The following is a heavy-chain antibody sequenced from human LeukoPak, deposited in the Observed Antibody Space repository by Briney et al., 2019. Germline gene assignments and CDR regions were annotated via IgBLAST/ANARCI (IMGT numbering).Heavy chain of an antibody. V-gene: IGHV4-34*01. J-gene: IGHJ4*02. CDR3: ASGQYYDLWSGCYVD. CDR1: GGSFSGHY. Sequence: PSETLSLTCAVYGGSFSGHYWSWIRQPPGKGLEWIGEINHSGSTNYNPSLESRVTISVDTSKNHFSLKLSSVTAADTAVYYCASGQYYDLWSGCYVDWRQRTLVTVSA. CDR2: INHSGST. D-gene: IGHD3-3*01.